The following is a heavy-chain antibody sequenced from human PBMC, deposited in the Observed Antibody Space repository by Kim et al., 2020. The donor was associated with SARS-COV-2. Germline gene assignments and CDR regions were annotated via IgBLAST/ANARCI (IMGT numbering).Heavy chain of an antibody. CDR3: ARGGVSFDY. V-gene: IGHV6-1*01. J-gene: IGHJ4*02. CDR1: GDSVSSNTAA. D-gene: IGHD3-10*01. CDR2: TYYRSKWYY. Sequence: SQTLSLTCAISGDSVSSNTAAWNWIRQSPSRGLEWLGQTYYRSKWYYDYALSVKSRITVNPDTSKNHFSLQLTSVTPEDTAMYYCARGGVSFDYWAQGALVTVSS.